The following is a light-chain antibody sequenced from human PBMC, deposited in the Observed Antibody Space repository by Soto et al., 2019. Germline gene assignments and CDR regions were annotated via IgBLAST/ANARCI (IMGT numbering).Light chain of an antibody. CDR1: QSVGTK. Sequence: IVMTQSPATLSVSPGERANLSCRASQSVGTKLAWYQQTPGQAPWLLIYGASNRATGVPARISGSVSGTEFTLTIASLQSEDFAVYYCQQYSSWLWTFGQGTKVEIK. CDR3: QQYSSWLWT. J-gene: IGKJ1*01. V-gene: IGKV3-15*01. CDR2: GAS.